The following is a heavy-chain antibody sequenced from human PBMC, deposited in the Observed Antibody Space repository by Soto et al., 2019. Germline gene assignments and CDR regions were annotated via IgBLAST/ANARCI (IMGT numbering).Heavy chain of an antibody. Sequence: SETLSLTCAVYGGSFSGYYWSWIRQPPGKGLEWIGEINHSGSTNYNPSLKSRVTISVDTSKNQFSLKLSSVTAADTAVYYCARATYYYDSSGYYRLRTFYYFDYWGQGTLVTVSS. CDR3: ARATYYYDSSGYYRLRTFYYFDY. CDR2: INHSGST. D-gene: IGHD3-22*01. V-gene: IGHV4-34*01. J-gene: IGHJ4*02. CDR1: GGSFSGYY.